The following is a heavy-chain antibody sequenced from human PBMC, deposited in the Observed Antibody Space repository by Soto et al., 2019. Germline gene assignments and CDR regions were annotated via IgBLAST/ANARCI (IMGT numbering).Heavy chain of an antibody. CDR1: GVSISNSSYY. V-gene: IGHV4-39*01. J-gene: IGHJ4*02. CDR2: IYYSGIT. Sequence: TLSLTCTVSGVSISNSSYYWGWIRRPPGKGLEWIGTIYYSGITYYNPSLKSRVTISVDTSKNQFSLKLTSVTAADTAVYYCARHGSNWGQGTLVTVSS. CDR3: ARHGSN.